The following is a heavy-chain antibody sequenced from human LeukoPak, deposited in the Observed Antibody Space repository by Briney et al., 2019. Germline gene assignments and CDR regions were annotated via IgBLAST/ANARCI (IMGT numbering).Heavy chain of an antibody. CDR2: IIPIFGTA. CDR1: GGTFSSYA. V-gene: IGHV1-69*05. Sequence: ASAKVSCKASGGTFSSYAISWVRQAPGQGLEWMGRIIPIFGTANYAQKFQGRVTITTDESTSTAYMELSSLRSEDTAVYYCARSPIVVVPAAIGWFDPWGQGTLVTVSS. D-gene: IGHD2-2*01. J-gene: IGHJ5*02. CDR3: ARSPIVVVPAAIGWFDP.